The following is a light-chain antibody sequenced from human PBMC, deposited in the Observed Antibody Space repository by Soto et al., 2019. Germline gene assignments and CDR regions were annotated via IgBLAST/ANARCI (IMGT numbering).Light chain of an antibody. CDR2: WVS. V-gene: IGKV4-1*01. CDR3: LQYYGIPRT. CDR1: QTVLYNFNNQNY. Sequence: EIVMTQSPDSLAVSLGERATITCKSSQTVLYNFNNQNYLACYQQKPGQPPKLIINWVSIRDSGVPDRFNGSVSGTDFSLTTSSLHAEDVAIHYYLQYYGIPRTFGQGTRVEIK. J-gene: IGKJ1*01.